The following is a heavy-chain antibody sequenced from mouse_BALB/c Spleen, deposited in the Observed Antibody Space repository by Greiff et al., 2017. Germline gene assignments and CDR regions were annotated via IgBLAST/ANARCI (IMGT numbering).Heavy chain of an antibody. J-gene: IGHJ4*01. D-gene: IGHD2-14*01. Sequence: VQLQQSGAELVRPGASVTLSCKASGYTFTDYEMHWVKQTPVHGLEWIGAIDPETGGTAYNQKFKGKATLTADKSSSTAYMELRSLTSEDSAVYYCTRDRYGGKAMDYWGQGTSVTVSS. V-gene: IGHV1-15*01. CDR3: TRDRYGGKAMDY. CDR1: GYTFTDYE. CDR2: IDPETGGT.